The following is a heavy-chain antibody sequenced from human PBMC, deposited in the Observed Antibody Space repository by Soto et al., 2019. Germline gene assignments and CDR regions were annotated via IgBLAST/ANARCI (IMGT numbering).Heavy chain of an antibody. CDR2: ISGSGGST. J-gene: IGHJ5*02. D-gene: IGHD6-19*01. V-gene: IGHV3-23*01. CDR1: GFTFSSYA. CDR3: AKSWKHSSGWYGNWFDP. Sequence: EVQLLESGGGLVQPGGSLRLSCAASGFTFSSYAMSWVRQAPGQGLEWVSAISGSGGSTYYADSVKGRFTISRDNSKNTLYLQMNSLRAEDTAVYYCAKSWKHSSGWYGNWFDPWGQGTLVTVSS.